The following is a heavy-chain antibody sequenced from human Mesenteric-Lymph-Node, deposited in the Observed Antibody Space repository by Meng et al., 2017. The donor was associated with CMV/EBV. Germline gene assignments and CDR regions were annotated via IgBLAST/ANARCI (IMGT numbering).Heavy chain of an antibody. CDR3: ARHSYGSTHLWLTRWFDY. CDR1: GGTFSSYA. CDR2: INPNSDGT. Sequence: ASVKVSCKASGGTFSSYAIIWVRQAPGQGLEWMGWINPNSDGTNYAQKFQGRVTMTRDTSISTAYMELSSLRSDDTAVYYCARHSYGSTHLWLTRWFDYWGQGTLVTVSS. J-gene: IGHJ4*02. V-gene: IGHV1-2*02. D-gene: IGHD5-18*01.